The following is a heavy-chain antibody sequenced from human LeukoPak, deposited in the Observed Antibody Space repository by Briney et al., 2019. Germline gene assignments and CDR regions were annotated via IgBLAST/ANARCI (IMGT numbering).Heavy chain of an antibody. V-gene: IGHV1-69*02. CDR2: IIPILGIA. CDR1: GGTFSSYT. J-gene: IGHJ4*02. CDR3: ASELLVYSGYDYGFVSGYFDY. D-gene: IGHD5-12*01. Sequence: SVKVSCXASGGTFSSYTISWVRQAPGQGLEWMGRIIPILGIANYAQKFQGRVTITADKSTSTAYMELSSLRSEDTAVYYCASELLVYSGYDYGFVSGYFDYWGQGTLVTVSS.